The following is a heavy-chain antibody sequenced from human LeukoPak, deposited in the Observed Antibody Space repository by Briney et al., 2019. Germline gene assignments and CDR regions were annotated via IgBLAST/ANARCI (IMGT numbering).Heavy chain of an antibody. Sequence: GGSLRLSCAASGFTFSSYSMNWVRQAPGKGLECVSSISSSSSYIYYADSVKGRFTISRDNSKNTLYLQMNNLRAEDTAVYYCARGHRGYDSSGYYSDYWGQGTLVTVSS. D-gene: IGHD3-22*01. CDR3: ARGHRGYDSSGYYSDY. CDR2: ISSSSSYI. J-gene: IGHJ4*02. CDR1: GFTFSSYS. V-gene: IGHV3-21*04.